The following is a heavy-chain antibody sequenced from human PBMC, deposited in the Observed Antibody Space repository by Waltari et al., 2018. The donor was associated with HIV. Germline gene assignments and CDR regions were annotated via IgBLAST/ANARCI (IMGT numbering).Heavy chain of an antibody. V-gene: IGHV3-49*03. CDR2: IRSRIYGGAT. CDR1: GFSFRDFP. D-gene: IGHD6-19*01. Sequence: EVQLVEFGGGLVQPGRSLSISCTGFGFSFRDFPISWFRRAPGTGLEWVGLIRSRIYGGATEYAASAKGRFTISRDDLKSVAYLQMNSLKTEDTDVYYCTRSSTLDYWGKGTLVTVSS. J-gene: IGHJ4*02. CDR3: TRSSTLDY.